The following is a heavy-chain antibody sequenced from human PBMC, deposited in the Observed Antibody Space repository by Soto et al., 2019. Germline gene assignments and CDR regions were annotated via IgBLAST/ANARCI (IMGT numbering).Heavy chain of an antibody. V-gene: IGHV1-69*13. CDR3: ARGASSGYYSNYFDY. J-gene: IGHJ4*02. Sequence: SVKVSCKASGGTLSSYAISWVRQAPGQGLEWMGGIIPILGTANYAQKFQGRVTITADESTSTAYMELSSLRSEDTAVYYCARGASSGYYSNYFDYWGQGTLVTVSS. D-gene: IGHD3-22*01. CDR1: GGTLSSYA. CDR2: IIPILGTA.